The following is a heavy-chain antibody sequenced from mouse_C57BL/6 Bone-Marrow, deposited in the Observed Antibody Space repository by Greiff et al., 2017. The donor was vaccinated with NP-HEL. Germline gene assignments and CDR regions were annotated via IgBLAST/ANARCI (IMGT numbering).Heavy chain of an antibody. CDR2: IRNKANGYTT. D-gene: IGHD1-1*01. CDR3: ARGLRWFAY. Sequence: EVKLVESGGGLVQPGGSLSLSCAASGFTFPAYYLSWVRQPPGKALEWLGFIRNKANGYTTEYISSVKGLFTISRDNSQSILYLQMNSLRAEDSATYYCARGLRWFAYWGQGTLVTVSA. V-gene: IGHV7-3*01. CDR1: GFTFPAYY. J-gene: IGHJ3*01.